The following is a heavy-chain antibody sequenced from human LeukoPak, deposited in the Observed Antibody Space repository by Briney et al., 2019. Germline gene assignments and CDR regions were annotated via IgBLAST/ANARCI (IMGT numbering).Heavy chain of an antibody. CDR3: AKGGSGSYRPDAFDI. CDR1: GFTFSSYA. J-gene: IGHJ3*02. V-gene: IGHV3-23*01. D-gene: IGHD1-26*01. CDR2: ISGSGGST. Sequence: GGSLRLSCAASGFTFSSYAMSWVRQAPGKGLEWVSAISGSGGSTYYADPVKGRFTISRDNSKNTLYLQMNSLRAEDTAVYYCAKGGSGSYRPDAFDIWGQGTMVTVSS.